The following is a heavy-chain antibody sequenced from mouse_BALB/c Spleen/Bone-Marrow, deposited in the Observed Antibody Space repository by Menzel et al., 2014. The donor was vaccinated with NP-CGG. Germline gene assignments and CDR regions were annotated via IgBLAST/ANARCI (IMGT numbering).Heavy chain of an antibody. J-gene: IGHJ4*01. CDR3: ARRDYGSSFYAMDY. Sequence: SGPELMKPGASVKISCKASGYSFTSYYMHWVKQSHGESLEWIGYIDPFNGGTSYNQKFKGKATLTVDKSSSTAYMHLSSLTSEDSAVYYCARRDYGSSFYAMDYWGQGTSVTASS. V-gene: IGHV1S135*01. CDR2: IDPFNGGT. D-gene: IGHD1-1*01. CDR1: GYSFTSYY.